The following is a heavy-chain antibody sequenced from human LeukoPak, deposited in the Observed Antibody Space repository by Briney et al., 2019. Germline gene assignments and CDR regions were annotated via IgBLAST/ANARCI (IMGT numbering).Heavy chain of an antibody. CDR2: INHSGST. D-gene: IGHD3-22*01. CDR3: ARAGSGSPLRAFDI. V-gene: IGHV4-34*01. J-gene: IGHJ3*02. Sequence: SETLSLTFAVYGGSFSGYYWSWIRQPPWKGLEWIGEINHSGSTNYNPSLKSRVTISVDTYKTQYSLKLSSVTAADTAVYYCARAGSGSPLRAFDIWGQGTMVTVSS. CDR1: GGSFSGYY.